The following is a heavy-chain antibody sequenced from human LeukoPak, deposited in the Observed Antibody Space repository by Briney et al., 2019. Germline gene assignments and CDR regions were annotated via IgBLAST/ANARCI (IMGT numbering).Heavy chain of an antibody. CDR1: GGSISSYY. Sequence: SETLSLTCTVSGGSISSYYWTWIRQPPGKGLEWIGYIYYSGSTNYNPSLKSRVTISVDTSKNQFSLKLSSVTAADTAVYYCAREYGYSSNWYKYWGQGTLVTVSS. D-gene: IGHD6-13*01. CDR2: IYYSGST. CDR3: AREYGYSSNWYKY. J-gene: IGHJ4*02. V-gene: IGHV4-59*01.